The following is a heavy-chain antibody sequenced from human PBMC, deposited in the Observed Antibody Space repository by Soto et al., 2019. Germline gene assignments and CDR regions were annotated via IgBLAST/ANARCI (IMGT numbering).Heavy chain of an antibody. CDR2: ISSSSSTI. CDR3: ARGEDYDSSGIRLNWFEP. D-gene: IGHD3-22*01. CDR1: GFTFSSYS. J-gene: IGHJ5*02. V-gene: IGHV3-48*02. Sequence: EVQLVESGGGLVQPGGSLRLSCAASGFTFSSYSMNWVRQAPGKGLEWVSYISSSSSTIYYADSVKGRFTISRYNAKNSLYLQMNSLRDEDTAVYYCARGEDYDSSGIRLNWFEPWGQGTLVTVSS.